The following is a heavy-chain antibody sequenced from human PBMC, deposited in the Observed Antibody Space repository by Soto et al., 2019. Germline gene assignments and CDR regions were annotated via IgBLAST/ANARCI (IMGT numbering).Heavy chain of an antibody. D-gene: IGHD3-10*01. CDR3: ARSGELLRRAWSYNWFDP. CDR1: GYTFTGYY. J-gene: IGHJ5*02. CDR2: INPNSGGT. V-gene: IGHV1-2*02. Sequence: GASVKVSCKASGYTFTGYYMHWVRQAPGQGLEWMGWINPNSGGTNYAQKLQGRVTMIRDTSISTAYMELSRLRSDDTAVYYCARSGELLRRAWSYNWFDPWGQGTLVTVSS.